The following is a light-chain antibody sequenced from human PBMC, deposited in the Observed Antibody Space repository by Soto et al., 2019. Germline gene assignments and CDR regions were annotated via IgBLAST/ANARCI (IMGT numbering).Light chain of an antibody. V-gene: IGKV1-39*01. Sequence: DIQMTQSPSSLSASVGDRVIITCRSSQSISSSLNWYRQTPGKAPQLLIYAASTLQSGVPSRFSGSGSGTEFTLTISGLHPEDFATYYCQQSYSIPITFGHGTRLEIE. J-gene: IGKJ5*01. CDR3: QQSYSIPIT. CDR1: QSISSS. CDR2: AAS.